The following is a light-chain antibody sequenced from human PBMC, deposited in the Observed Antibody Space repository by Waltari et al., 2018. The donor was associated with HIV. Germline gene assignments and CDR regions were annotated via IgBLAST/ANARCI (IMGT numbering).Light chain of an antibody. V-gene: IGLV1-47*01. Sequence: QSVLTQSPSSSGTPGQRVTISCSGSSSNIGSNYVYWYQQLPGTAPKLLIYRNNQLPSGVPDRFSGSKSGTSASLAINGLRSEDEADYYCAAWDDSPYVFGTGTKVTVL. CDR3: AAWDDSPYV. CDR1: SSNIGSNY. CDR2: RNN. J-gene: IGLJ1*01.